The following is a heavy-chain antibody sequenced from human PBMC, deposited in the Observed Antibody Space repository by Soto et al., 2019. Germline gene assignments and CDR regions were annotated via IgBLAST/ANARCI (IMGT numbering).Heavy chain of an antibody. CDR3: AREIPGIAAAGSWRNYFDY. CDR1: GGSISSGGYY. V-gene: IGHV4-31*03. Sequence: TSETLSLTCTVSGGSISSGGYYWSWIRQHPGKGLEWIGYIYYSGSTYYNPSLKSRVTISVDTSKNQFSLKLSSVTAADTAVYYCAREIPGIAAAGSWRNYFDYWGQGTLVTVSS. D-gene: IGHD6-13*01. CDR2: IYYSGST. J-gene: IGHJ4*02.